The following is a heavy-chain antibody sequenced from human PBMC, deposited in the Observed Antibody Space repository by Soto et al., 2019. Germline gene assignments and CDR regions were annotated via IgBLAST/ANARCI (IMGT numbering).Heavy chain of an antibody. D-gene: IGHD2-2*01. CDR1: RFTFSTYE. J-gene: IGHJ4*02. V-gene: IGHV3-48*03. CDR2: ISTSGSTV. CDR3: VRYCSTTLCNGVATRTFDY. Sequence: VGSLRLSCAASRFTFSTYEMNWVRQAPGKGLEWVSYISTSGSTVYYADSVKGRFTISRDNTRNSLYLQMNSLRDEDTALYYCVRYCSTTLCNGVATRTFDYWGQGTLVTVSS.